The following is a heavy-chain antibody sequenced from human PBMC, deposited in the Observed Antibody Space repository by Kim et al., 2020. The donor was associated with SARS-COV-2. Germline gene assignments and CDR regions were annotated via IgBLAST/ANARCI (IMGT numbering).Heavy chain of an antibody. CDR2: IIPILGIA. J-gene: IGHJ6*03. D-gene: IGHD2-2*01. CDR3: ASSSTSLNYYYYYYMDV. Sequence: SVKVSCKASGGTFSSYAISWVRQAPGQGLEWMGRIIPILGIANYAQKFQGRVTITADKSTSTAYMELSSLRSEDTAVYYCASSSTSLNYYYYYYMDVWGKGTTVTVSS. V-gene: IGHV1-69*04. CDR1: GGTFSSYA.